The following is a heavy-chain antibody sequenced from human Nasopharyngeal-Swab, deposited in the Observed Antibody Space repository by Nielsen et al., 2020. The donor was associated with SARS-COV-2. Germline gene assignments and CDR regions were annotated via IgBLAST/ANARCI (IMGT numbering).Heavy chain of an antibody. CDR1: GLTFSNAW. CDR3: TTRRLWFGELLMSDY. J-gene: IGHJ4*02. D-gene: IGHD3-10*01. CDR2: IKSKTDGGTT. Sequence: GESLQISCAASGLTFSNAWMSWVRQAPGKGLEWVGRIKSKTDGGTTDYAAPVKGRFTISRDDSKNTLYLQMNSLKTEDTAVYYCTTRRLWFGELLMSDYWGQGTLVTVSS. V-gene: IGHV3-15*01.